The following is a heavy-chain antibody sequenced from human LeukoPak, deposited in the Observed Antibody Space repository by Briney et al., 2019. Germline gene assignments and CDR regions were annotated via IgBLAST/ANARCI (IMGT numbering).Heavy chain of an antibody. CDR2: INPNAGGT. Sequence: ASVKASCKASGYTFSGYSVHWVRHAPGQGLEWIGWINPNAGGTKFAQMFQGKVTMTRDTSINTAYMELNRLRSDDTAVYYCARAPYSSGWYAYFDYWGQGTLVTVSS. CDR3: ARAPYSSGWYAYFDY. V-gene: IGHV1-2*02. D-gene: IGHD6-19*01. J-gene: IGHJ4*02. CDR1: GYTFSGYS.